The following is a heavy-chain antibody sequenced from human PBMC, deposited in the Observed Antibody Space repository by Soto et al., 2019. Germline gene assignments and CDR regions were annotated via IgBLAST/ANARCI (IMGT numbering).Heavy chain of an antibody. V-gene: IGHV4-4*02. J-gene: IGHJ4*02. Sequence: QVQLQESGPGLVKPSGTLSLTCAVSGGSISTSNWWSWVRQPPGKGLEWIGEVYRTGSTTYNPSLESRLTISVDKSKNQFSLKLTPVTAADTAVYYCARARATIAAAAIFDCWGQGTLVTVSS. CDR3: ARARATIAAAAIFDC. CDR2: VYRTGST. D-gene: IGHD6-13*01. CDR1: GGSISTSNW.